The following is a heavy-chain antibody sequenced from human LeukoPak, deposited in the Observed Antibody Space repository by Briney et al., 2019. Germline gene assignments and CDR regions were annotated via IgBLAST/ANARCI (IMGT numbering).Heavy chain of an antibody. Sequence: ASVKVSCKASGYTFIGYYMHWVRQAPGQGLEWMGWINPNSGGTNYAQKFQGRVTMTRDTSISTAYMELSRLRSDDTAVYYCARGIGDYTPIDYWGQGTLVTVSS. D-gene: IGHD4-17*01. J-gene: IGHJ4*02. V-gene: IGHV1-2*02. CDR3: ARGIGDYTPIDY. CDR1: GYTFIGYY. CDR2: INPNSGGT.